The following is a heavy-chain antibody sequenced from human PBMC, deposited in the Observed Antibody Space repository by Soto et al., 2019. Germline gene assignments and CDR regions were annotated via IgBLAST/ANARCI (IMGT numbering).Heavy chain of an antibody. CDR2: IHYSGST. D-gene: IGHD3-16*01. Sequence: SETLSLTCTVSGVSITSHYWTWIRQPPGKGLEWIGNIHYSGSTNYSPSLKGRVIISVDTSENQSSLKLSSVTTADTAVYYCTVGGAGHPFDYWGQGTLVTVSS. CDR3: TVGGAGHPFDY. J-gene: IGHJ4*02. CDR1: GVSITSHY. V-gene: IGHV4-59*11.